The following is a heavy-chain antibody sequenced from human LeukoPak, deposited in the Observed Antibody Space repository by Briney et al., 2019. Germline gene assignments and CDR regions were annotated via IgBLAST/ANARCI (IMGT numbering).Heavy chain of an antibody. J-gene: IGHJ3*02. CDR1: GFTFSSYG. Sequence: PGGSLRLSCAASGFTFSSYGMHWVRQAPGKGLEWVAVIWYDGSNKYYADSVKGRFTISRDNSRNTLYLQMNSLRAEDTAVYYCARGSSEYYDSSGYYWDAFDIWDQGTMVTVSS. D-gene: IGHD3-22*01. CDR3: ARGSSEYYDSSGYYWDAFDI. CDR2: IWYDGSNK. V-gene: IGHV3-33*01.